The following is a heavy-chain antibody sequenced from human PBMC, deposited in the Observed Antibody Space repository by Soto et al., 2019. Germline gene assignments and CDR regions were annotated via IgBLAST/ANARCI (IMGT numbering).Heavy chain of an antibody. J-gene: IGHJ4*02. CDR1: GDTFSSYG. V-gene: IGHV1-69*01. CDR2: IKPVFGSP. D-gene: IGHD2-2*01. CDR3: ARAGGHCSSTSCVDF. Sequence: QVQLVQSGAEVKKPGSSVKVSCKTSGDTFSSYGINWVRLAPGQGLEWMGGIKPVFGSPVYARKFEGRLTMTADESTSTAYMQLSSLKSEDTAVYYCARAGGHCSSTSCVDFWGQGPLITVSS.